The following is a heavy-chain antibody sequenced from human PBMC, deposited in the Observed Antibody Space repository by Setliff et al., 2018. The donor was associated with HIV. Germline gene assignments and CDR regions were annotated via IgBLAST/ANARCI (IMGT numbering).Heavy chain of an antibody. D-gene: IGHD6-13*01. CDR3: AVYDRDIAAAPGYFDY. V-gene: IGHV4-34*01. Sequence: PSETLSLTCAVFGGSFTDIGGSFTDYYWIWIRQPPGKGLEWIGEINHSGSTYYNPSPKSRVTISVDTSKNQFSLKLSSVTAADTAVYYCAVYDRDIAAAPGYFDYWGQGTLVTVSS. CDR1: GGSFTDIGGSFTDYY. CDR2: INHSGST. J-gene: IGHJ4*02.